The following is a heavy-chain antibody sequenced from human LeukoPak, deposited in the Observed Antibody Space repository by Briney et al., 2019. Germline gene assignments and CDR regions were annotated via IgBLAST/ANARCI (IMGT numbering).Heavy chain of an antibody. V-gene: IGHV4-59*10. CDR3: ARARYANAWYAFDI. CDR2: IDTSDST. Sequence: SETLSLTCAVSGGSTSSYYWSSIRQPAGHRRKWMGRIDTSDSTNYNHSLQSRVPMSVDTSKNQFSLKLTSVTAADAAVYYCARARYANAWYAFDIWGHGTMVTVSS. CDR1: GGSTSSYY. D-gene: IGHD2-2*01. J-gene: IGHJ3*02.